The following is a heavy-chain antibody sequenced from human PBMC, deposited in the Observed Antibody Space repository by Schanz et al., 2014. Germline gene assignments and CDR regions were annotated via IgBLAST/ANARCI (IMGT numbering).Heavy chain of an antibody. J-gene: IGHJ4*02. V-gene: IGHV3-48*02. CDR1: GFTFSSHS. D-gene: IGHD1-26*01. Sequence: EVQLVESGGNLVQPGGSLRLSCVASGFTFSSHSMNWVRQAPGQGLEWLSYLSGSGNTIYYADSVKGRFTISRDNAKNSLSLQMDRLRDEDTAVYYCARRYSGRYCFDYWGQGTLVAVSS. CDR3: ARRYSGRYCFDY. CDR2: LSGSGNTI.